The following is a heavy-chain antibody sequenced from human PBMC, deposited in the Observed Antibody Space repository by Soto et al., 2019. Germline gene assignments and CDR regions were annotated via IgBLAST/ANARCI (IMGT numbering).Heavy chain of an antibody. CDR1: RFSFSDYA. V-gene: IGHV3-30-3*01. CDR2: ISNDGNRK. J-gene: IGHJ4*02. D-gene: IGHD7-27*01. Sequence: QVQLVESGGGVVQPGGSLRLSCAASRFSFSDYAMHWVRQAPGKGLEWVAVISNDGNRKYYADSVKGRFTISRDNSKDTLYLQMNGLRPEDTAVFYCERYLGGGTPPFDYWGQGALVTVSS. CDR3: ERYLGGGTPPFDY.